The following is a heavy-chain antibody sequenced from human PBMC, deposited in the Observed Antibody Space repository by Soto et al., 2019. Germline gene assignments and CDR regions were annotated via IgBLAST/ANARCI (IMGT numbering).Heavy chain of an antibody. V-gene: IGHV5-51*01. J-gene: IGHJ5*02. D-gene: IGHD3-22*01. Sequence: VASLKISCRTSGYRFTSYWIAWVRQMPGKGLEWMGIIFPSDSDTRYSPSFQGQVTLSADRSTSTVFLQWASLKATDTAVYFCARKDKSGYFNWFDPWGQGTLVTVSS. CDR2: IFPSDSDT. CDR3: ARKDKSGYFNWFDP. CDR1: GYRFTSYW.